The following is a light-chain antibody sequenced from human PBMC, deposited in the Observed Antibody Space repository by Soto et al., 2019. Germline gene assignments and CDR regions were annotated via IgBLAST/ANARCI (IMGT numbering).Light chain of an antibody. V-gene: IGLV2-23*03. CDR1: SSDVGSYNL. CDR3: CSYAGSSTFEV. Sequence: QSVLTQPASVSGSPGQSITISCTGTSSDVGSYNLVSWYQQHPGKAPKLMIYEGSKRPSGVSNRFSGSESGNTASLTISGLQGEDEADYYCCSYAGSSTFEVFGGGTKLTVL. J-gene: IGLJ2*01. CDR2: EGS.